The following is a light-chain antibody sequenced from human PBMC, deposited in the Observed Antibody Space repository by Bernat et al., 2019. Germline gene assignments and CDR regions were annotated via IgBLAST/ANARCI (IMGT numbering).Light chain of an antibody. J-gene: IGLJ3*02. CDR1: KLGDKY. Sequence: FGLTQPPSVSVSPGQTASITCSGDKLGDKYACWYQQKPGQSPALVLYQDTKRPSGIPERFSGSNSGNTATLTISGTQAVDEADYYCQAWDSSTHVVFGGGTKLTVL. CDR3: QAWDSSTHVV. CDR2: QDT. V-gene: IGLV3-1*01.